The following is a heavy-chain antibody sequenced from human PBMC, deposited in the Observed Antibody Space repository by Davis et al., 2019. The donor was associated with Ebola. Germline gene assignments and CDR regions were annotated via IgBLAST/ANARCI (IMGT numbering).Heavy chain of an antibody. CDR2: IDPSDSYT. CDR3: ARHRYSSSPGGVYYYYGMDV. V-gene: IGHV5-10-1*01. Sequence: GESLKISCKGSGYSFTSYWISWVRQMPGKGLEWMGRIDPSDSYTNYSPSFQGHVTISADKSISTAYLQWSSLKASDTAMYYCARHRYSSSPGGVYYYYGMDVWGQGTTVTVSS. CDR1: GYSFTSYW. D-gene: IGHD6-6*01. J-gene: IGHJ6*02.